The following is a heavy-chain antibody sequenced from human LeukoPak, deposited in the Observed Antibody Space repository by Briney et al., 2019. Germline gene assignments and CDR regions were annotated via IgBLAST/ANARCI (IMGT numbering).Heavy chain of an antibody. CDR3: ASRPVGATRVFDY. CDR1: GXSXXSSSYY. Sequence: EXLXLXXTXSGXSXXSSSYYWGWIRQPPGKGLEWIGSIYYSGSTYYNPSLKSRFTISVDTSKNQFSLKLSSVTAADTAVYYCASRPVGATRVFDYWGQGTLVTVSS. CDR2: IYYSGST. D-gene: IGHD1-26*01. V-gene: IGHV4-39*01. J-gene: IGHJ4*02.